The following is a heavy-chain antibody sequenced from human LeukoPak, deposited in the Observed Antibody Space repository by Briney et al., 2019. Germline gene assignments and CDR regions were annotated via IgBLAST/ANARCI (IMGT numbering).Heavy chain of an antibody. Sequence: SETLSLTCTVSGGSISSYFWSWIRQPPGKGLEWIGYIYSSGNTNYNPSLKSRVTISVDRSKNQFSLKLSSVTTEDTAVYYCARGRTRLLQIQTYYYYMDVWGKGTTVTVSS. CDR3: ARGRTRLLQIQTYYYYMDV. D-gene: IGHD1-26*01. CDR2: IYSSGNT. CDR1: GGSISSYF. V-gene: IGHV4-59*01. J-gene: IGHJ6*03.